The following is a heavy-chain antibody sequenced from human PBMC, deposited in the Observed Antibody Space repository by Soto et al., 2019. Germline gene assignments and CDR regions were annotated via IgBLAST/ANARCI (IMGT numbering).Heavy chain of an antibody. Sequence: QITLKASGPTLVKPTQPLTLTCTFSGFSLTTDRVGVGWIRQPPGEALEWLAVIYWDDSKTYRPSLESRLTITKDTSKNPVALTMTNMDSLDTATYYCAHAYGGRSLYWGQGTLVTVSS. CDR3: AHAYGGRSLY. V-gene: IGHV2-5*02. CDR1: GFSLTTDRVG. CDR2: IYWDDSK. J-gene: IGHJ4*02. D-gene: IGHD1-26*01.